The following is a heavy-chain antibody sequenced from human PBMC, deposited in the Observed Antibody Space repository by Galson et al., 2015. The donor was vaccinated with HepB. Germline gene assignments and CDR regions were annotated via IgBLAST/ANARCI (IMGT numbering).Heavy chain of an antibody. CDR1: GYSVTNNW. J-gene: IGHJ5*02. CDR2: IYPSDSDT. V-gene: IGHV5-51*01. CDR3: ARLSYYDFWRGPVWSNWFDP. D-gene: IGHD3-3*01. Sequence: QSGAEVTKPVESLKLSCHTPGYSVTNNWIGWVRQKPRKGLEWMGIIYPSDSDTSYRPSCQGQITISSDNSLNTAYLQWSSLKASDTAISYCARLSYYDFWRGPVWSNWFDPWGQGTLVTVSS.